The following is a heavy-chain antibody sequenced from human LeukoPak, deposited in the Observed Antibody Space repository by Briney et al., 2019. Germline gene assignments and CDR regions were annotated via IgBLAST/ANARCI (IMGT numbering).Heavy chain of an antibody. V-gene: IGHV1-2*02. Sequence: VKVSCKAXGFTFTXYYFHWMRQAPGQGLEWMGSIDANSGGTEYAQKFQGRVTMTRDTSLSTAYMEVTSLTSDDTAVYYCARDLFWTGYYYFDFWGQGTLVTVSS. J-gene: IGHJ4*02. CDR2: IDANSGGT. CDR3: ARDLFWTGYYYFDF. CDR1: GFTFTXYY. D-gene: IGHD3/OR15-3a*01.